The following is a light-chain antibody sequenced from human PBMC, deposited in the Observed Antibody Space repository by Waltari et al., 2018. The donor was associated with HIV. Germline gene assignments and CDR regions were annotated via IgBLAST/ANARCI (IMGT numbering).Light chain of an antibody. CDR1: LGLSDW. J-gene: IGKJ1*01. CDR3: QHYHLFSWT. CDR2: KTS. Sequence: DIQMIQSPSTLSASVGDRVTITCRASLGLSDWLARYQQRPGKAPKLLSYKTSRLESGVPSRFSGSGSGTEFALTISSLQPDDFATYYCQHYHLFSWTFGQGTKV. V-gene: IGKV1-5*03.